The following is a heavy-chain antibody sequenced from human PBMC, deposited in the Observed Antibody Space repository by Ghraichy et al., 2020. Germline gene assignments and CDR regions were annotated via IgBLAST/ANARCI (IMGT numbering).Heavy chain of an antibody. V-gene: IGHV3-23*01. CDR2: ISASGDTT. J-gene: IGHJ4*02. Sequence: GGSLRLSCAASGFAFSDLAMNWVRQSPEKGLEWVSGISASGDTTHYADSVKGRFTVSRDNSRNTLFLQMNSLRADDTAVYYCAKGGLLDNWGQGTRVTVSS. CDR3: AKGGLLDN. CDR1: GFAFSDLA.